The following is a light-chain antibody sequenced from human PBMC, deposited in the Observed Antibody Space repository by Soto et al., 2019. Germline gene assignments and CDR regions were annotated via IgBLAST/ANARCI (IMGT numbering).Light chain of an antibody. CDR1: QNVHNN. CDR2: DAS. CDR3: QQCRNWPLT. V-gene: IGKV3-15*01. Sequence: EIVMTQSPATLSVSPGEGATLSCKASQNVHNNLAWYQQRPGQPPRLLIYDASTRATGISARFSGSGCGTEFTLTISSLQSEDFAVYFCQQCRNWPLTFGGGTKVEIK. J-gene: IGKJ4*01.